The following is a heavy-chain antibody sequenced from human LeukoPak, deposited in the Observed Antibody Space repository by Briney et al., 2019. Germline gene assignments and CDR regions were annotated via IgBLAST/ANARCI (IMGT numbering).Heavy chain of an antibody. CDR2: IYHSGST. Sequence: SETLSLTCTLSGGSISTYYWSWIRQPPGKGLEWIGYIYHSGSTNYNPSLKSRVTISVDTSKNQFSLKLSSVTAADTAVYYCARDPYCSGGSCYSGDIWGQGTMVTVSS. CDR3: ARDPYCSGGSCYSGDI. J-gene: IGHJ3*02. CDR1: GGSISTYY. D-gene: IGHD2-15*01. V-gene: IGHV4-59*01.